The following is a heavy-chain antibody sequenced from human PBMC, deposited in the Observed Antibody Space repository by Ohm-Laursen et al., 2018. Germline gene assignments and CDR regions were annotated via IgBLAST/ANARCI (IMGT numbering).Heavy chain of an antibody. CDR2: THYSSKWVY. D-gene: IGHD1-1*01. CDR3: SRGQRNYYAMDV. Sequence: QTLSLTCAFSGDSVSSDSGAWNWIRQSPSRGLVWLGRTHYSSKWVYDYAVSVKSRITITPDTSKNQFSLQLNSVTPKDSAVYYCSRGQRNYYAMDVWGQGTTVTVSS. V-gene: IGHV6-1*01. CDR1: GDSVSSDSGA. J-gene: IGHJ6*02.